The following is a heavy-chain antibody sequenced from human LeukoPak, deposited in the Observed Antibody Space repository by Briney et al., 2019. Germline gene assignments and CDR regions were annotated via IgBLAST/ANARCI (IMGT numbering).Heavy chain of an antibody. CDR2: ISFNTISR. V-gene: IGHV3-21*01. CDR1: GFTFSSYS. J-gene: IGHJ4*02. Sequence: GGSLRLSCAASGFTFSSYSMNWVRQAPGKGLEWVSSISFNTISRYYADSLKGRFTTSRDDAKNSLYLQMNSLRAEDTAVYYCASNFDYDSSTFYYWGQGTLVTVSP. D-gene: IGHD3-22*01. CDR3: ASNFDYDSSTFYY.